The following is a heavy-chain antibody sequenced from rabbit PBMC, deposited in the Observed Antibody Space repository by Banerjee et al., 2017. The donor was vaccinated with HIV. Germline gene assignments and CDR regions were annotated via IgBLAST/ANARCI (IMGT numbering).Heavy chain of an antibody. CDR3: ARGSSYYNWAFDL. CDR1: GIDFSSVYD. J-gene: IGHJ2*01. Sequence: QSLEESGGDLVKPGASLTLTCKASGIDFSSVYDMYWVRQAPGKGLEWIGYIYTGDGSTYYASWAKGRFTISKTSSTTVTLQMTSLTAADTAIYFCARGSSYYNWAFDLWGQGTLVTVS. V-gene: IGHV1S40*01. D-gene: IGHD8-1*01. CDR2: IYTGDGST.